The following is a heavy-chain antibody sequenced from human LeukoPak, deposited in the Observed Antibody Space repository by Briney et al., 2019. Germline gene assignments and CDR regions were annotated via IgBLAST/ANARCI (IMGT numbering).Heavy chain of an antibody. CDR3: ARTYYDFWSGYPYYFYY. CDR1: GGSISSSSYY. V-gene: IGHV4-39*07. CDR2: IYYSGST. Sequence: PSETLSLTCTVSGGSISSSSYYWGWIRQPPGKGLEWIGSIYYSGSTYYNPSLKSRVTISVDTSKKQFSLKLSSVTAADTAVYYCARTYYDFWSGYPYYFYYWGPGTPVSASS. J-gene: IGHJ4*01. D-gene: IGHD3-3*01.